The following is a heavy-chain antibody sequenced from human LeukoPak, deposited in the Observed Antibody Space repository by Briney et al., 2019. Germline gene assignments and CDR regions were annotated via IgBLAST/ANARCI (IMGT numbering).Heavy chain of an antibody. V-gene: IGHV4-59*12. CDR1: GDSISTYY. CDR2: IYYVGRT. Sequence: PSETLSLTCSVSGDSISTYYWTWLRQSPGKGLEWIGYIYYVGRTSYSPSLESRVTISADTSTNQFSLTLTSVTAADTAIYYCARISAFYECAWGQGLLVTVSS. J-gene: IGHJ5*02. CDR3: ARISAFYECA. D-gene: IGHD3-3*02.